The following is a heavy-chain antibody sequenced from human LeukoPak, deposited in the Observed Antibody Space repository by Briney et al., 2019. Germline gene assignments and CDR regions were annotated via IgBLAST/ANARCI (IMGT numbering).Heavy chain of an antibody. J-gene: IGHJ3*02. Sequence: ASVQVSCKTSGYTFTSYGIIWWGQPTGQGVEWLGWISAYNGDTNYEQTLPGRGIMTTDTSTSTAYMELRSLRSDDTAVYYCAINIAAAGPPHAFDIWGQGTMVTVSS. CDR2: ISAYNGDT. CDR1: GYTFTSYG. CDR3: AINIAAAGPPHAFDI. D-gene: IGHD6-13*01. V-gene: IGHV1-18*04.